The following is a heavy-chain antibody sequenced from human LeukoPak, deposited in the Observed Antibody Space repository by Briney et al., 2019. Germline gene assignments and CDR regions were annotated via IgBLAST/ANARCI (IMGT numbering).Heavy chain of an antibody. D-gene: IGHD3-22*01. J-gene: IGHJ4*02. CDR2: INHSGST. CDR3: ARRAYYDSSGYYSHFDY. CDR1: GGSFSGYY. Sequence: SETLSLTCAVYGGSFSGYYWSWIRQPPGKGLGWIGEINHSGSTNYNPCLKSRVTISVDTSKNQFSLKLSSVTAADTAVYYCARRAYYDSSGYYSHFDYWGQGTLVTVSS. V-gene: IGHV4-34*01.